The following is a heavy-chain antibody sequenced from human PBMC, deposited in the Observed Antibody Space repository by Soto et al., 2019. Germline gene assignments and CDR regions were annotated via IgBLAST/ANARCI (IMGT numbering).Heavy chain of an antibody. J-gene: IGHJ4*02. CDR3: ARESRYSGWFDD. D-gene: IGHD6-19*01. CDR2: IHHRGST. CDR1: GGSISGYY. V-gene: IGHV4-59*01. Sequence: QVQLQESGPGLVKPSETLSLTCSVAGGSISGYYWSWIRQPPGKGLEGIANIHHRGSTNYNPSLKSRVAISIDTSKNQLSLKLSSVTAADTAVYYCARESRYSGWFDDWVQGTLVTVSS.